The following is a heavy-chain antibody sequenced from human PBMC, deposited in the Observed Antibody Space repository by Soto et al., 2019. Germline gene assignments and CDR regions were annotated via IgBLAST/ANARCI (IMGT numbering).Heavy chain of an antibody. CDR1: GFTFNSYG. Sequence: QVKLVESGGGVVLPGGSLRLSCEASGFTFNSYGMYWVRQAPGKGLDWVSHILYDGTKTYYADSVQGRFTISRDNSRKTLYLKMDRMRLEDTAVYFCVKDWAHRADPWGQGTLLIVPS. J-gene: IGHJ5*02. CDR3: VKDWAHRADP. D-gene: IGHD7-27*01. CDR2: ILYDGTKT. V-gene: IGHV3-30*18.